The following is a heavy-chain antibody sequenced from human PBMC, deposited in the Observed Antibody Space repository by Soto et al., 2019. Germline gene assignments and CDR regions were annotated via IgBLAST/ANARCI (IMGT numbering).Heavy chain of an antibody. CDR3: ARLRPRSGWFDP. J-gene: IGHJ5*02. V-gene: IGHV1-69*13. CDR2: IIPIFGTA. D-gene: IGHD1-26*01. CDR1: GCTFSSYA. Sequence: SVKVSCKASGCTFSSYAISCVRQAPGQGLEWMGGIIPIFGTANYAQKFQGRVTITADESTSTAYMELSSLRSEDTAVYYCARLRPRSGWFDPWGQGTLVTVSS.